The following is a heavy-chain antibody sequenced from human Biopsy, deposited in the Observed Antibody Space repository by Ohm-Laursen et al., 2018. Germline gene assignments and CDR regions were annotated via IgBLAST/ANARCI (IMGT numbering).Heavy chain of an antibody. J-gene: IGHJ2*01. CDR3: ARDRGYYSDRTVPGYFDL. Sequence: SDTLSLTCTVSGDSISTYYWSWIRQPLGKGLQWIGYIYYTGNTDYNPSLQSRVTISVDTSKNHFSLRLRSMTPADTAMYYCARDRGYYSDRTVPGYFDLWGRGTLVTVSS. CDR1: GDSISTYY. V-gene: IGHV4-59*01. D-gene: IGHD3-22*01. CDR2: IYYTGNT.